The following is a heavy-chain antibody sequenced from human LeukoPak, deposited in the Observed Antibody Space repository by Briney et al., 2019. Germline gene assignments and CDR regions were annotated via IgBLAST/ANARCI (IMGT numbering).Heavy chain of an antibody. J-gene: IGHJ4*02. CDR3: AKAGYSSSWDQPFDY. V-gene: IGHV3-30*02. D-gene: IGHD6-13*01. Sequence: PGGSLRLSCAASGFTFSSYGMHWVRQAPGKGLEWVAFIRYDETNKYNADSVKGRFTISRDNSKNTLYLQMNSLRAEDTAVYYCAKAGYSSSWDQPFDYWGQGTLVTVSS. CDR1: GFTFSSYG. CDR2: IRYDETNK.